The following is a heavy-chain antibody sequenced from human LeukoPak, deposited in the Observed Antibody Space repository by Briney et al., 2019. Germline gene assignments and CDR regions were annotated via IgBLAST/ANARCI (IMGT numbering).Heavy chain of an antibody. V-gene: IGHV3-33*01. Sequence: PGRSLRLSCAASGFTFSTYGMHGVRQAPGKGLQWVAVIWYDGSNKQYADSVKGRFTIYRDNSKNTLYLQMNSLRAEDTAVYYCARSRYCSSTSCYGFLDYWGQGTLVTVSS. CDR3: ARSRYCSSTSCYGFLDY. CDR1: GFTFSTYG. D-gene: IGHD2-2*01. CDR2: IWYDGSNK. J-gene: IGHJ4*02.